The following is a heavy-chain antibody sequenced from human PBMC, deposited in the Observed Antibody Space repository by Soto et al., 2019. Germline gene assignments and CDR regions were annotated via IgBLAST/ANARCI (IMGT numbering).Heavy chain of an antibody. J-gene: IGHJ6*04. D-gene: IGHD2-21*01. V-gene: IGHV3-30*18. CDR1: GCTFSDFG. CDR2: ISEDAETD. CDR3: GKAPFRCPYYFYGMAV. Sequence: PGGSLRLSCVASGCTFSDFGMHWVRQGPGKGLEWLAVISEDAETDFHADSVKGRFTVSRDNFKETLYLQMNSLTTDASSVYFCGKAPFRCPYYFYGMAVWAEGTKVTVSS.